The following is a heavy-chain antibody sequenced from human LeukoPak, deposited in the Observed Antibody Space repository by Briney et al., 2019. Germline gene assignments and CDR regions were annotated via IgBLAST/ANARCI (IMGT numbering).Heavy chain of an antibody. CDR1: GDSISGYY. D-gene: IGHD6-13*01. CDR3: ARLSVGSSWYVGFDY. CDR2: IYTSGST. Sequence: SETLSLTCTASGDSISGYYWTWIRQPAGKGLEWIGRIYTSGSTNYNPSLTNRVTMSVDTSKNQFSLNLSSVTAADTAVYYCARLSVGSSWYVGFDYWGQGTLVTVSS. J-gene: IGHJ4*02. V-gene: IGHV4-4*07.